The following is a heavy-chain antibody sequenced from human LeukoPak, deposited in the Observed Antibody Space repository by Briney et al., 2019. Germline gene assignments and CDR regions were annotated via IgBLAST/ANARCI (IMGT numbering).Heavy chain of an antibody. CDR2: IIPIFGTA. V-gene: IGHV1-69*05. CDR1: GGTFSSYA. Sequence: SVKVSCKASGGTFSSYAISWVRQAPGQGLEWMGGIIPIFGTANYAQKFQGRVTITTDESTSTAYMELSSPRSEDTAVYYCARDSTDALAAAGHRMDYWGQGTLVTVSS. D-gene: IGHD6-13*01. CDR3: ARDSTDALAAAGHRMDY. J-gene: IGHJ4*02.